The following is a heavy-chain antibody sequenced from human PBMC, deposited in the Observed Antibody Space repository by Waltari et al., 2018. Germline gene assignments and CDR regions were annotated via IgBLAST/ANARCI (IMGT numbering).Heavy chain of an antibody. CDR2: INHCGRT. V-gene: IGHV4-34*01. CDR1: GGPSSGSY. D-gene: IGHD5-18*01. CDR3: ARGTTWIQLWLLGVDY. Sequence: QVQLQQWGAGLLTHSENLSLTCAVYGGPSSGSYWSWILQTPGKGLELIGEINHCGRTNYNPSLKSRVTISGDTSKNQFSLKLSSVTAADTAVDYCARGTTWIQLWLLGVDYWGQGTLVTVSS. J-gene: IGHJ4*02.